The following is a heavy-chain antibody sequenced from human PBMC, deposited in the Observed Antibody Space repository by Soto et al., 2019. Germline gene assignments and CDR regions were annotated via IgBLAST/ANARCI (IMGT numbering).Heavy chain of an antibody. CDR3: ARWGLQNYYYGMHX. Sequence: GEALKISWKGSGYSFTSYWIGWVRQMPGKGLELMVIIYPGDSDTRYRPSFQGQVTISADKSISTAYLQWSSLKASDTAMYYCARWGLQNYYYGMHXWGQGTTVTVS. CDR2: IYPGDSDT. V-gene: IGHV5-51*01. D-gene: IGHD3-16*01. J-gene: IGHJ6*02. CDR1: GYSFTSYW.